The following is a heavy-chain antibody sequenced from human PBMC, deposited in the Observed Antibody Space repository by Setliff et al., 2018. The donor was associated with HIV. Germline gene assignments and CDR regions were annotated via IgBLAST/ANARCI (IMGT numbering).Heavy chain of an antibody. CDR3: ARGDGYRANDAYYDTGMDV. J-gene: IGHJ6*02. CDR2: IYNSGYT. Sequence: PSETLSLTCAVYGGSFSGYYWSWIRQPPGKGLEWIGYIYNSGYTNYKPSLKSRVTISLDTSRNQFSLNLRSVTAADTAVYYCARGDGYRANDAYYDTGMDVWGQGSTVTVSS. V-gene: IGHV4-59*01. D-gene: IGHD5-12*01. CDR1: GGSFSGYY.